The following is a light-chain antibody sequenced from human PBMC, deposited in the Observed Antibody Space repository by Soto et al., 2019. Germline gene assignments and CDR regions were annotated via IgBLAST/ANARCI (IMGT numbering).Light chain of an antibody. CDR3: QQLNSYPIT. CDR1: QGISSY. J-gene: IGKJ4*01. V-gene: IGKV1-9*01. CDR2: AAS. Sequence: DIQMTQSPSSLSASVGDRVTITCRASQGISSYLAWYQQKPGKAPKLLIYAASTLQSGVPSRFSGSGSGTDFTPTISSLQPEDFATYYCQQLNSYPITFGGGTKVDIK.